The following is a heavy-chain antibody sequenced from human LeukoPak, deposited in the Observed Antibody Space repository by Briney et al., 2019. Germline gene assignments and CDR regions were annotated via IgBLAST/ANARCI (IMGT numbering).Heavy chain of an antibody. V-gene: IGHV4-59*08. CDR3: AQTTGWPGFDF. D-gene: IGHD6-19*01. CDR1: GASTSDKY. Sequence: SETLSLTCSASGASTSDKYWSWIRQSPGRTLEWIGHIYNGRNTKYNPSLTSRVTISVDTSKNQFSLSLTSVTAADTAMYYCAQTTGWPGFDFWGPGALVTVAS. CDR2: IYNGRNT. J-gene: IGHJ4*02.